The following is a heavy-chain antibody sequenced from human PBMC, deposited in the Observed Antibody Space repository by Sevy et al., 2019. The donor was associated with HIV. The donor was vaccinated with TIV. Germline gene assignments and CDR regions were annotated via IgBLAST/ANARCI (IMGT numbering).Heavy chain of an antibody. CDR1: GFTFTDHY. V-gene: IGHV3-72*01. CDR2: SRNRVKSYST. D-gene: IGHD1-1*01. Sequence: GGSLRLSCVASGFTFTDHYMDWVRQAPGKGLEWIGRSRNRVKSYSTEYAASVKGRFTISRDASGSSLYVQMNSLKTEDTAVYYCIRGLNGNDEPNGDYWGQGPLVTVSS. J-gene: IGHJ4*02. CDR3: IRGLNGNDEPNGDY.